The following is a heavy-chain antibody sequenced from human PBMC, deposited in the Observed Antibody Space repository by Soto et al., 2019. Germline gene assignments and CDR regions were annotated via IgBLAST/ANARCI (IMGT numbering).Heavy chain of an antibody. D-gene: IGHD3-22*01. J-gene: IGHJ4*02. Sequence: SETLSLTCTVSGGSISSYYWSWIRQPPGKGLEWIGYLYYTGNTDYNPSLKSRVAMTVDTSKNQFSLKVNSVTAADTAVYYCARHGYYYDRAFDYWGQGTLVTVPQ. CDR1: GGSISSYY. V-gene: IGHV4-59*08. CDR3: ARHGYYYDRAFDY. CDR2: LYYTGNT.